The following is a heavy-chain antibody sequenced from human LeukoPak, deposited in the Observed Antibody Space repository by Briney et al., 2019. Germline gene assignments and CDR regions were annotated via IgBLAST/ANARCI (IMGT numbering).Heavy chain of an antibody. J-gene: IGHJ4*02. D-gene: IGHD3-22*01. Sequence: GGSLRLSCAASGFTFSSYAMSWVRQAPGKGLEWVSAISGSGGSTYYADSVKGRFTISRDNSKNTLYLQTNSLRAEDTAVYYCAKDSGYYQYYFDYWGQGTLVTVSS. CDR3: AKDSGYYQYYFDY. CDR1: GFTFSSYA. V-gene: IGHV3-23*01. CDR2: ISGSGGST.